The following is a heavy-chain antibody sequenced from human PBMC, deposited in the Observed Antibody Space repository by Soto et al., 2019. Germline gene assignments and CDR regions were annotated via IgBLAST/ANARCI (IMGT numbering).Heavy chain of an antibody. CDR2: IDPSDSYT. D-gene: IGHD3-3*01. J-gene: IGHJ6*02. Sequence: PGESLKISCKGSGYSFTSYWISWVRQMPGKGLEWMGRIDPSDSYTNYSPSFQGHVTISADKSISTAYLQWSSLKTSDTAMYYCARAPRRDPTIFVFELVKGAECCGMDVWGQGTTVTVSS. V-gene: IGHV5-10-1*01. CDR1: GYSFTSYW. CDR3: ARAPRRDPTIFVFELVKGAECCGMDV.